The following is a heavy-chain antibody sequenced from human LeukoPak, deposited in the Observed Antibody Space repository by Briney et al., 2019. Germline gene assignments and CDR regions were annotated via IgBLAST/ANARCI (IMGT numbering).Heavy chain of an antibody. V-gene: IGHV3-23*01. CDR1: GFTLTTYD. CDR2: ITAGGSNT. CDR3: AKATLGSCGGVRCYPFDY. D-gene: IGHD2-15*01. J-gene: IGHJ4*02. Sequence: GGPLRLSCAASGFTLTTYDINWVRQVPGKGLEGVSSITAGGSNTYRADSVGGLFHIPRDIYNNTVYLKVKRLRAEDTAVYYCAKATLGSCGGVRCYPFDYWGQGTLVTVSS.